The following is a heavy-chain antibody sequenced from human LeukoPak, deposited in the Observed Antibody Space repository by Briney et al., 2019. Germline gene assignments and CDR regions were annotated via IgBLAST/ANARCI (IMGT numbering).Heavy chain of an antibody. J-gene: IGHJ3*02. V-gene: IGHV4-31*03. CDR2: IYYSGST. Sequence: PQTLSLTCTVSGGSISSGGYYWSWIRQHPGKGLEWIGYIYYSGSTYYNPSLKSRVTISVDTSKNQFSLKLSSVTAADTAVYYCASRPGYYYDSSGYQGRGAFDIWGQGTMVTVSS. CDR3: ASRPGYYYDSSGYQGRGAFDI. D-gene: IGHD3-22*01. CDR1: GGSISSGGYY.